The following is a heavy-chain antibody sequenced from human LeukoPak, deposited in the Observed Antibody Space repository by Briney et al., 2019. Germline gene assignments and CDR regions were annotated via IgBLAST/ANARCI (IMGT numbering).Heavy chain of an antibody. Sequence: SETLSLTCTVSGCTISSHYWSWIRQPPGKGLEWIGYIYSSGTTNYNPSLKSRVTMSVDTSKNQFSLKLRSVTAADTAVYYCARTTYYYDSSGYYDAEYFQHWGQGTLVTVSS. V-gene: IGHV4-59*11. CDR2: IYSSGTT. D-gene: IGHD3-22*01. CDR1: GCTISSHY. CDR3: ARTTYYYDSSGYYDAEYFQH. J-gene: IGHJ1*01.